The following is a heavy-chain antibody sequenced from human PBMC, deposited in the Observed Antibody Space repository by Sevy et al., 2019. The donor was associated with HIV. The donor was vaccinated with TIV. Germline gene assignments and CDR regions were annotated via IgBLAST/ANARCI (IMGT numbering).Heavy chain of an antibody. V-gene: IGHV3-33*01. D-gene: IGHD6-6*01. CDR3: AREYSSSSLRHYFDY. J-gene: IGHJ4*02. Sequence: GGSLRLSCAASGFTFSSYGMHWVRQAPGKGLEGGAVIWYDGSIKYYADSVKGRFTISRDNSKNTLYLQMNSLRAEDTAVYYCAREYSSSSLRHYFDYWGQGTLVTVSS. CDR2: IWYDGSIK. CDR1: GFTFSSYG.